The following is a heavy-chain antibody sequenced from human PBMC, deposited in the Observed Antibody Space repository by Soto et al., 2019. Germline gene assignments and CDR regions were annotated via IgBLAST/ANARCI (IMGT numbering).Heavy chain of an antibody. CDR1: GFTFTNAW. V-gene: IGHV3-15*01. CDR2: IKRKTDGGTT. J-gene: IGHJ4*02. CDR3: ATSNYYESGTFPQAPFDY. Sequence: GGSLRLSCGASGFTFTNAWMSWVRQPPGKGLDWVGRIKRKTDGGTTDYATPVKGRFSISRDDSKNTLYLQLNSLKTEDTAIYYCATSNYYESGTFPQAPFDYWGQGTLVTVSS. D-gene: IGHD3-10*01.